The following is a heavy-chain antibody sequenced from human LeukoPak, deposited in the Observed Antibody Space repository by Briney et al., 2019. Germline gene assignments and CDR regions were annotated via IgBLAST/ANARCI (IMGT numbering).Heavy chain of an antibody. CDR1: GFTFSSYA. V-gene: IGHV3-30-3*01. Sequence: PGGSLRLSCAASGFTFSSYAMHWVRQAPGKGLEWVAVISYDGSNKYYADSVKGRFTISRDNSKNTLYLQMNSLRAEDTAVYYCARAGYCSGGSCFEYFQHWGQGTLVTVSS. CDR3: ARAGYCSGGSCFEYFQH. J-gene: IGHJ1*01. D-gene: IGHD2-15*01. CDR2: ISYDGSNK.